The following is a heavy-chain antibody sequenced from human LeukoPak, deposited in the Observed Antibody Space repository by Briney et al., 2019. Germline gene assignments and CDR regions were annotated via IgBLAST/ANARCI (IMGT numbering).Heavy chain of an antibody. CDR3: CGSYYVGAFDI. D-gene: IGHD1-26*01. Sequence: ASVKVSCKASGYTFTSYYMHWVRQAPGQGLEWMGIINPSGGSTSYAQKFQGRVTMTRDTSTSTVYMELSSLRSEDTAVYYCCGSYYVGAFDIWGQGTMVTVSS. CDR2: INPSGGST. J-gene: IGHJ3*02. V-gene: IGHV1-46*01. CDR1: GYTFTSYY.